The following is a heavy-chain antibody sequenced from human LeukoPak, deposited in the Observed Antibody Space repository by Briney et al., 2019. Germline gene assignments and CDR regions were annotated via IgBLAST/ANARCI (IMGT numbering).Heavy chain of an antibody. CDR3: ARSGYSSSAYYYYGMDV. J-gene: IGHJ6*02. V-gene: IGHV3-21*04. CDR1: GFTFSSYS. D-gene: IGHD6-19*01. CDR2: ISSSSSYI. Sequence: GGSLRLSCAASGFTFSSYSMNWVRQAPGKGLEWVSSISSSSSYIYYADSVKGRFTISRDNAKNSLYLQMNSLRAEDTAVYYCARSGYSSSAYYYYGMDVWGQGTTVTVSS.